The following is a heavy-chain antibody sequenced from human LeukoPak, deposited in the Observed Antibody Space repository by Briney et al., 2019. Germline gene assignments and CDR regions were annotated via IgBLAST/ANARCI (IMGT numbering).Heavy chain of an antibody. V-gene: IGHV3-30*03. J-gene: IGHJ4*02. D-gene: IGHD3-22*01. Sequence: GRSLRLSCAASGFTFSSYGMHWVRQAPGKGLEWVAVISYDGSNKYYADSVKGRFTISRDNSKNTLYLQMNSLRAEDTAVYYCAASRGRSGYLGYWGQGTLVTVSS. CDR3: AASRGRSGYLGY. CDR1: GFTFSSYG. CDR2: ISYDGSNK.